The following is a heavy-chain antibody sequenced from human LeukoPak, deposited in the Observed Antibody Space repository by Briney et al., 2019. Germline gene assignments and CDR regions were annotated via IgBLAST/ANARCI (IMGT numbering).Heavy chain of an antibody. Sequence: GASLRLSCAASGFSLSTYGVSWVRQPPGKGLEWVSGITGTGGSTYYADSAKGRFTVSRDTSKNTLYLQMNSLRAEDTAIYYCAKDHGTAVAGFYYWGQGTLVTVSS. V-gene: IGHV3-23*01. J-gene: IGHJ4*02. CDR1: GFSLSTYG. CDR2: ITGTGGST. CDR3: AKDHGTAVAGFYY. D-gene: IGHD6-19*01.